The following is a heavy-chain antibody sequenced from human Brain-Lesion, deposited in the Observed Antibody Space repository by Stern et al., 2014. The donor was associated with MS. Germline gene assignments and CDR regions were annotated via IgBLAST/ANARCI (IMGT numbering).Heavy chain of an antibody. V-gene: IGHV3-30*01. CDR2: ISYDGSDK. D-gene: IGHD4-17*01. CDR1: GFPFSYHA. Sequence: VQLEESGGGVVQPGRSLRLSCAASGFPFSYHAMHWVRQAPGKGLEWVALISYDGSDKNDADSVKGRFTISRDNSRNTLYLQMNSLRVDDTAVYYCARGGAVTTSDYYLDYWGQGILVTVSS. J-gene: IGHJ4*02. CDR3: ARGGAVTTSDYYLDY.